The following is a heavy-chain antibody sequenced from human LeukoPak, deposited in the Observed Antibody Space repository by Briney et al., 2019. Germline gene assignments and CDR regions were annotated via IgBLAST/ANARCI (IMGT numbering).Heavy chain of an antibody. V-gene: IGHV3-73*01. CDR1: GFTFSGSA. CDR2: IRSKANSYAT. Sequence: GGSLKLSCAASGFTFSGSAIHWVRQASGKGLEWVGRIRSKANSYATEYAASVKGRFTISRDDSKNTAYLQMNSLKTEDTAVYYCSRRDCSGGSCYLDYWGRGTLVTVSS. CDR3: SRRDCSGGSCYLDY. D-gene: IGHD2-15*01. J-gene: IGHJ4*02.